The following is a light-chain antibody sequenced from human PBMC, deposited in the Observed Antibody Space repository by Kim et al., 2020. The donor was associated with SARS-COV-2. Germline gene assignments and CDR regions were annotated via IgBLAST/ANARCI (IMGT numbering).Light chain of an antibody. V-gene: IGKV2-30*01. Sequence: SFLAVRSSQHRGSSDGNTGFTWFQPRPGRSPCPRLYMVTHRAFGVPDRLGQCASVTDFTLTISQVEADDVGVYYCMQGTHRPPCTFVQGTPLEIK. CDR1: QHRGSSDGNTG. CDR3: MQGTHRPPCT. J-gene: IGKJ5*01. CDR2: MVT.